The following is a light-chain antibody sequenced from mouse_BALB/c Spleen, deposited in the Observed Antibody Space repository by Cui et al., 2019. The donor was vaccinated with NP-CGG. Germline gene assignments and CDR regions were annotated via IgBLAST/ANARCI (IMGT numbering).Light chain of an antibody. CDR3: ALWYSNHWV. J-gene: IGLJ1*01. CDR2: GTN. Sequence: QPVVNHESALTPSPGETVTLTCRSSTGAVTTSNYANWVQEKPDHLFSGLIGGTNNRAPGVPARFSGSLIGDKAALTITGAQTEDEAIYFCALWYSNHWVFGGGTKLTVL. V-gene: IGLV1*01. CDR1: TGAVTTSNY.